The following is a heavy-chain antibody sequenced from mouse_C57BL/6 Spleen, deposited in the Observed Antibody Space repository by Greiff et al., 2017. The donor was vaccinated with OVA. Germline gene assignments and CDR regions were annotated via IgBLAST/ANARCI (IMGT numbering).Heavy chain of an antibody. CDR2: IYPGDGDT. CDR1: GYAFSSYW. Sequence: VQLQQSGAELVKPGASVKISCKASGYAFSSYWMNWVKQRPGKGLEWIGQIYPGDGDTNYNGKLKGKATLTADKSSSTAYMQLSSLTSEDAAVYCCARDGYPYAMDYWGQGTSVTVSS. J-gene: IGHJ4*01. D-gene: IGHD2-3*01. V-gene: IGHV1-80*01. CDR3: ARDGYPYAMDY.